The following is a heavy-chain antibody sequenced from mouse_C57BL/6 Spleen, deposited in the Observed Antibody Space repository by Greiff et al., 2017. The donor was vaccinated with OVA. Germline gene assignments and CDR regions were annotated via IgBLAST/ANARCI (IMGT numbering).Heavy chain of an antibody. CDR2: INPSSGYT. J-gene: IGHJ4*01. CDR1: GYTFTSYT. V-gene: IGHV1-4*01. D-gene: IGHD1-1*02. Sequence: QVQLQQSGAELARPGASVKMSCKASGYTFTSYTMHWVKQRPGQGLEWIGYINPSSGYTKYNQKFKDKATLTADKSSRTAYMQLSSLTSEDSAVYYCAGEGGDAMDYWGQGTSVTVSS. CDR3: AGEGGDAMDY.